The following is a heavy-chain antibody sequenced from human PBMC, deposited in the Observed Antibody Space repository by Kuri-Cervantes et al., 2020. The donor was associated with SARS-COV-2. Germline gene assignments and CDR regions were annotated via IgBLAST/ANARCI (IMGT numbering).Heavy chain of an antibody. J-gene: IGHJ5*02. Sequence: ASVKVSCKASGYTFTSYGISWVRQAPGQGLEWVGWISAYNGNTNYAQKLQGRVTMTTDTSTSTAYMELRSLRSDDTAVYYCASHKLGEGRFDPWGQGTLVTVSS. V-gene: IGHV1-18*01. CDR2: ISAYNGNT. CDR3: ASHKLGEGRFDP. CDR1: GYTFTSYG. D-gene: IGHD3-10*01.